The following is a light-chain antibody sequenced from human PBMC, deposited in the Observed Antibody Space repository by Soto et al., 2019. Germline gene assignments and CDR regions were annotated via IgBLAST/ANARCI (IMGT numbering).Light chain of an antibody. J-gene: IGKJ1*01. CDR2: GTS. CDR3: LQDSSYPRT. V-gene: IGKV1-6*01. Sequence: AIQMTQSPSSLSASVGDRVTITCRASQGIGTELGWYQQRPGKAPRLLIYGTSTLQYGVPSRFSGSGSDTDFTLIISSLQPEDFATYYWLQDSSYPRTVGQGTKVEIK. CDR1: QGIGTE.